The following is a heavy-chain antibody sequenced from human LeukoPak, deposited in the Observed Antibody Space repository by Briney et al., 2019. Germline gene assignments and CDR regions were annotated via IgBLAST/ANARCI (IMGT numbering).Heavy chain of an antibody. CDR2: MNPNSGNT. CDR1: GYTFTSYD. V-gene: IGHV1-8*03. J-gene: IGHJ6*03. D-gene: IGHD3-9*01. CDR3: AREVTGYSTYYYYYYMDV. Sequence: ASVKVSCKASGYTFTSYDINWVRQATGQGLEWMGWMNPNSGNTGYAQKFQGRVTITRNTSISTAYMELSSLRSEDTAVYYCAREVTGYSTYYYYYYMDVWGKGTTVTISS.